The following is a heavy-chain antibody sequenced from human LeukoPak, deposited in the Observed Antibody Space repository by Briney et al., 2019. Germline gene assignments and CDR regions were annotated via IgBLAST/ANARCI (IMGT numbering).Heavy chain of an antibody. CDR2: ISSSSGTI. V-gene: IGHV3-48*01. J-gene: IGHJ4*02. CDR1: GFTFSNYN. CDR3: ARETTGIDY. Sequence: GGSLRLSCAVSGFTFSNYNMNWVRQAPGKGLDWVSYISSSSGTIYYADSVKGRFTISRDNAKNSLYLQMSSLRAEDTAVYYCARETTGIDYWGQGTLVTVSS. D-gene: IGHD4-17*01.